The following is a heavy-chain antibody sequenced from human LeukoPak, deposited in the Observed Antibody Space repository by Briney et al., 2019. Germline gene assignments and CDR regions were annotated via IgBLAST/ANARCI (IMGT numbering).Heavy chain of an antibody. CDR1: GGTFSSYA. J-gene: IGHJ6*02. CDR3: ARAGLVVPAATNYYYYGTDV. CDR2: IIPIFGTA. Sequence: ASVKVSCKASGGTFSSYAISWVRQAPGQGLEWMGGIIPIFGTANYAQKFQGRVTITADESTSTAYMELSSLRSEDTAVYYCARAGLVVPAATNYYYYGTDVWGQGTTVTVSS. D-gene: IGHD2-2*01. V-gene: IGHV1-69*13.